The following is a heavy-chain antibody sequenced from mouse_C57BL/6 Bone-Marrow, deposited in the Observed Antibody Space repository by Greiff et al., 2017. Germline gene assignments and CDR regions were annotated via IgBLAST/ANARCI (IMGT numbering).Heavy chain of an antibody. V-gene: IGHV1-18*01. CDR2: INPNNGGT. D-gene: IGHD2-12*01. J-gene: IGHJ2*01. CDR3: AIFYERGGYYFDY. Sequence: EVMLVESGPELVKPGASVKIPCKASGYTFTDYNMDWVKQSHGKSLEWIGDINPNNGGTIYNQKFKGKATLTVDKSSSTAYMELRSLTSEDTAVYYCAIFYERGGYYFDYWGQGTTLTVSS. CDR1: GYTFTDYN.